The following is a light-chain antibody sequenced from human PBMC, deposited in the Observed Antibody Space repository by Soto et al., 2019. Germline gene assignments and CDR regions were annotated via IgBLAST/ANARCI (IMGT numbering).Light chain of an antibody. CDR1: SSNIGAGYD. J-gene: IGLJ2*01. CDR2: GNS. Sequence: QSVLTQPPSVSGAPGQGVTISCTGSSSNIGAGYDVHWYQQLPGTAPKLLIYGNSNRPSGVPDRFSGSKSGTSASLAITGLQAEDEALYYCHSYDSSLPALVIFGGGTKLTVL. V-gene: IGLV1-40*01. CDR3: HSYDSSLPALVI.